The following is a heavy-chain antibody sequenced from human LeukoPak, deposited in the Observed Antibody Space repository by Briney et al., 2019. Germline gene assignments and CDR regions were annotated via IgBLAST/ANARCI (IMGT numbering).Heavy chain of an antibody. Sequence: PGGSLRLSCAASGFRFSGFWMSGVRQAPGKGPEWVANINQESSEKYYVDSVRGRFTISRDNAKNSLSLQMNSLRVEDTAVYYCAREVDRSFGYWGQGNVVTASS. V-gene: IGHV3-7*01. J-gene: IGHJ4*02. CDR2: INQESSEK. D-gene: IGHD1-26*01. CDR1: GFRFSGFW. CDR3: AREVDRSFGY.